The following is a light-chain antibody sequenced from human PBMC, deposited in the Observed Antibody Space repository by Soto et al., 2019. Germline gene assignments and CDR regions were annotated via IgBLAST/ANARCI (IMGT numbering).Light chain of an antibody. CDR2: EVS. Sequence: QSALTQPPSAAGSPGQSVTISCTGTSSDVCGYNYVSWYQQHPGKAPKLMIYEVSKRPSGVPDRFSGSKSGNTASLTVSGLQAEDEADYYCSSYAGSNREVFGGGTQLTVL. J-gene: IGLJ2*01. CDR3: SSYAGSNREV. V-gene: IGLV2-8*01. CDR1: SSDVCGYNY.